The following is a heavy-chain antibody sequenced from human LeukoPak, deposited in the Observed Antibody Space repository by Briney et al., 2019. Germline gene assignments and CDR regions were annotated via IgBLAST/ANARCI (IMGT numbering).Heavy chain of an antibody. Sequence: ASVKVSCKASGYTFTSYGISWVRQAPGQGLEWMGWISAYNGNTNYAQKLQGRVTMTTDTSTSTAYMELRSLRSDDTAVYYCASCSGGSYRPGPFDYWGQGTLVTVSS. CDR3: ASCSGGSYRPGPFDY. V-gene: IGHV1-18*04. CDR1: GYTFTSYG. J-gene: IGHJ4*02. CDR2: ISAYNGNT. D-gene: IGHD2-15*01.